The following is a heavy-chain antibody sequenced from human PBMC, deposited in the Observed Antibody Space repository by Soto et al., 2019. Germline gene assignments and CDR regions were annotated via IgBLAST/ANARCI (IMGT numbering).Heavy chain of an antibody. J-gene: IGHJ4*02. D-gene: IGHD5-12*01. CDR3: TSQVATGD. CDR1: GFTFSNFG. V-gene: IGHV3-30*03. Sequence: QVQLVESGGGVVQPGRSLRLSCAASGFTFSNFGMHWVRQAPVKGLEWVAVISYDGNTKYYADSVKGRFTIARDNSKNTLYLQMDGLRVEDTAVYYCTSQVATGDWGQGTLVTVSS. CDR2: ISYDGNTK.